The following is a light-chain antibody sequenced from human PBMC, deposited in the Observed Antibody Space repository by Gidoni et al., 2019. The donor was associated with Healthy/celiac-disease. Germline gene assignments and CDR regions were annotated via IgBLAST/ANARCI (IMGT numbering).Light chain of an antibody. CDR2: AAS. J-gene: IGKJ2*02. Sequence: DIQMTQSPSSLSASGGDRVTITCRASQSISSYLNWYQQKPGKAPKLLIYAASSLQSGVPSRFSGSGSGTDFTLTISSLQPEDFATYYCQQSYSTPCTFGQXTKLEIK. V-gene: IGKV1-39*01. CDR1: QSISSY. CDR3: QQSYSTPCT.